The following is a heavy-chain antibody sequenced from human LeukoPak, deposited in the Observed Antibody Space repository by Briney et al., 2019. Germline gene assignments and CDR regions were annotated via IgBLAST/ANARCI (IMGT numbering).Heavy chain of an antibody. CDR3: ARRTTSGVDAFDI. J-gene: IGHJ3*02. Sequence: KPSETLSLTCTVSGGSISSYYWSWIRQPPGKGLEWIGSIYHSGSTYYNPSLKSRVTISVDTSKNQFSLKLSSVTAADTAVYYCARRTTSGVDAFDIWGQGTMVTVCS. CDR2: IYHSGST. CDR1: GGSISSYY. D-gene: IGHD1-1*01. V-gene: IGHV4-59*08.